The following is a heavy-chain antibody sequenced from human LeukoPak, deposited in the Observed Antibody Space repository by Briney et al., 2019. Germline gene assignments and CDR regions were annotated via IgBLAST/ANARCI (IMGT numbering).Heavy chain of an antibody. CDR1: GFSFSSHG. J-gene: IGHJ4*02. CDR2: IIGGAGST. Sequence: AGGSLRLSCAASGFSFSSHGMSWVRQAPGEGLEWVSGIIGGAGSTYYADSVKGRFTISGDNSKNTLFLQMNSLRAEDTAVYYCAHGAMYQLDYWGQGTLITVSS. V-gene: IGHV3-23*01. CDR3: AHGAMYQLDY. D-gene: IGHD2-2*01.